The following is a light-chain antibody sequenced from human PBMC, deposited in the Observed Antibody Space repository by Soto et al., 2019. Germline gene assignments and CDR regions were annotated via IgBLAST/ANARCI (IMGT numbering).Light chain of an antibody. V-gene: IGKV1-17*03. CDR3: LQHASYPFT. CDR1: QGIGNV. CDR2: ATS. Sequence: DIQMTQSPSATSASVGDRVTITCRASQGIGNVLTWFQQKPGKVPKRLIYATSSLQDGVPARFSGTGSGTEFTLTISSLQPEEFATYYCLQHASYPFTFGGGTKVEIK. J-gene: IGKJ4*01.